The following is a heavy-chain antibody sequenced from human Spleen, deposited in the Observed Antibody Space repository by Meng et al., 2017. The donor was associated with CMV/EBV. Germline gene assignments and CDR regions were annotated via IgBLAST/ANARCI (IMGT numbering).Heavy chain of an antibody. CDR1: GFTFRSYA. CDR3: ARDRSIDWFDP. V-gene: IGHV3-30*04. D-gene: IGHD1-26*01. CDR2: ISYDGSNK. Sequence: SCAASGFTFRSYAMHWVRQAPGKGLEWVAVISYDGSNKYYADSVKGRFTISRDNSKNTLYLQMNSLRAEDTAVYYCARDRSIDWFDPWGQGTLVTVSS. J-gene: IGHJ5*02.